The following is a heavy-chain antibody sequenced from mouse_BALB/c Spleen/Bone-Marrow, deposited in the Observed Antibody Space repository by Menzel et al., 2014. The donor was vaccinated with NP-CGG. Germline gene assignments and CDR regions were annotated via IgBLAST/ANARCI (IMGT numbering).Heavy chain of an antibody. CDR3: ARHAYYDQTEVSFVY. D-gene: IGHD2-4*01. Sequence: EVQGVESGGGLVKSGGSLKLSCAASGFSFSNYGMSWVRPTPEKRLEWVATISGDGRYTFYSDSVKGRFTISRDNAKNNLYLQLSSLGSEDTALYYCARHAYYDQTEVSFVYWGQGTLVTVSA. CDR2: ISGDGRYT. CDR1: GFSFSNYG. J-gene: IGHJ3*01. V-gene: IGHV5-9-2*01.